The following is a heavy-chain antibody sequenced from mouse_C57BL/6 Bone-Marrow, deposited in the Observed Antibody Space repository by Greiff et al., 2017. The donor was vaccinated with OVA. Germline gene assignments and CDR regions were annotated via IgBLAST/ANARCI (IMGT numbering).Heavy chain of an antibody. Sequence: VKLMESGPGLVQPSQSLSITCTVSGSSLTSYGVHWVRQSPGKGLEWRGVIWSGGSKDYNAAFISSLSTRTDNSKGQVFLKKNSRQADDTAIYYCARNFPRFDDLAYWGQGTLVTVSA. J-gene: IGHJ3*01. CDR2: IWSGGSK. CDR3: ARNFPRFDDLAY. CDR1: GSSLTSYG. V-gene: IGHV2-2*01.